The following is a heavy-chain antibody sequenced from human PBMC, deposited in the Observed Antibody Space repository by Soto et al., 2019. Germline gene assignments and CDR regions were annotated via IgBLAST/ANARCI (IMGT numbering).Heavy chain of an antibody. D-gene: IGHD6-13*01. Sequence: ASVKVSCKASGYMFTGYYIHWVRQAPGQGLEWMGWINPDSGDTNYAQRFQGRVTMTRDTSISTAYMELSRLRSDDTAVFYCTRSRGAAAGIVASGINGFDPWGQGTLVTVSS. CDR3: TRSRGAAAGIVASGINGFDP. V-gene: IGHV1-2*02. J-gene: IGHJ5*02. CDR2: INPDSGDT. CDR1: GYMFTGYY.